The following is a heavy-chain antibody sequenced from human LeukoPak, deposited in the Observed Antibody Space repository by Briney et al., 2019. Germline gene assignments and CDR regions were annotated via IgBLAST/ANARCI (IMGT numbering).Heavy chain of an antibody. CDR3: TRGAGWLIDY. V-gene: IGHV4-59*01. Sequence: PSETLSLTCTVSDDSISDYYRGWIRQPPGKRLEWIGYFYNSGRSTYNPSLKSRVTISADTSKNHFSLKLNSVTTADTAVYYCTRGAGWLIDYWGQGILVTVSS. D-gene: IGHD3-16*01. J-gene: IGHJ4*02. CDR2: FYNSGRS. CDR1: DDSISDYY.